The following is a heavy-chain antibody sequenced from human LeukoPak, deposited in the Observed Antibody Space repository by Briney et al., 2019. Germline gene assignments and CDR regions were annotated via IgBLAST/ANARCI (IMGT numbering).Heavy chain of an antibody. CDR2: INWNGGST. J-gene: IGHJ4*02. CDR1: GFTFDDYA. CDR3: ARDAPYSSGWYGDGFDY. D-gene: IGHD6-19*01. Sequence: GGSLRLSCAASGFTFDDYAMSWVRQVPGKGLEWVSGINWNGGSTGYADSVKGRFTISRDNAKNSLYLQMNSLRAEDTALYYCARDAPYSSGWYGDGFDYWGQGTLVTVSS. V-gene: IGHV3-20*04.